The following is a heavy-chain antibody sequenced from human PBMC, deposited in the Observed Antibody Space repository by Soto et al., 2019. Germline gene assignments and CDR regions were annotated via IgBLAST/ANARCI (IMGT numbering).Heavy chain of an antibody. CDR1: GYTFTSYA. CDR3: ARVFTIFGVVTPDAFDI. J-gene: IGHJ3*02. V-gene: IGHV1-3*01. D-gene: IGHD3-3*01. Sequence: ASVKVSCKASGYTFTSYAMHWVRQAPGQRLEWMGWINAGNGNTKYSQKFQGRVTITRDTSASTAYMELSSLRSEDTAVYYCARVFTIFGVVTPDAFDIWGQGTMVTVSS. CDR2: INAGNGNT.